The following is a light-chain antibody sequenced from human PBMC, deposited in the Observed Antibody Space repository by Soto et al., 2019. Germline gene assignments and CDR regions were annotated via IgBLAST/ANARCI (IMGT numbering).Light chain of an antibody. V-gene: IGLV2-14*03. Sequence: QSALTQPASVSGSPGQSITISCTGTSNDVGGYNYVSWYQQHPGKAPKLMIYDVSNRPSGVSYRFSGSKSVNTASRTISGLQAEDEADYYCSSYTSSSTVVFGGGTKVTVL. CDR2: DVS. CDR3: SSYTSSSTVV. J-gene: IGLJ2*01. CDR1: SNDVGGYNY.